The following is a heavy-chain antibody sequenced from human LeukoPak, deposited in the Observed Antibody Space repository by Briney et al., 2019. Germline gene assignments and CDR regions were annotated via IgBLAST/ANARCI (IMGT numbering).Heavy chain of an antibody. CDR2: IYHSGST. Sequence: PSXTLXXTCVVSXXXXXSXXWWSXVXXXPGXGXXWXGEIYHSGSTNYNPSLKSRVTLSVDKSKNQFSLKLSSVTAADTAVYYCTRDHHGYNRADIWGQGTMVTVSS. D-gene: IGHD5-24*01. CDR1: XXXXXSXXW. V-gene: IGHV4-4*02. CDR3: TRDHHGYNRADI. J-gene: IGHJ3*02.